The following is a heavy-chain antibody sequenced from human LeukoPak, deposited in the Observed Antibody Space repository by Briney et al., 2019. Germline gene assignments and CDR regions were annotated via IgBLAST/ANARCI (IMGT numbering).Heavy chain of an antibody. V-gene: IGHV3-48*01. CDR2: ISISGTI. CDR1: GFTFSGYR. Sequence: PGGSLRLSCAASGFTFSGYRMHWVRQAPGKGLEWVSYISISGTISYADSVKGRFTISRDNAKNSLYLQMHSLRVEDSAVYYCARDGGGWCGPDYWGQGTLVTVSS. CDR3: ARDGGGWCGPDY. D-gene: IGHD6-19*01. J-gene: IGHJ4*02.